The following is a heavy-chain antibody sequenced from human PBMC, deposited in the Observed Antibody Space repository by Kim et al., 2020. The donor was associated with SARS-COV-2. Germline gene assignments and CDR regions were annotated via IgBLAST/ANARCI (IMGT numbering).Heavy chain of an antibody. CDR3: ARDWGSGWGE. CDR2: RKK. D-gene: IGHD6-19*01. V-gene: IGHV3-30*01. J-gene: IGHJ4*02. Sequence: RKKSYAESVKGRFTISRDNSKTALYLQMNSLRAEDTAVYYCARDWGSGWGEWGQGTLVTVSS.